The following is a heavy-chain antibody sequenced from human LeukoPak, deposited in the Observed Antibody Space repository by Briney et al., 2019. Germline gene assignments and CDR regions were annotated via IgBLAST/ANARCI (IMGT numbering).Heavy chain of an antibody. D-gene: IGHD1-26*01. CDR2: IKSKTDGGTT. CDR3: TTDSDTGIVGATYY. J-gene: IGHJ4*02. CDR1: GFTFSNAW. Sequence: PGGSLRLSCAASGFTFSNAWMNWVRQAPGKGLEWVGRIKSKTDGGTTDYAAPVKGRFTISRDDSKNTLYLQMNSLKTEDTAVYCCTTDSDTGIVGATYYWGQGTLVTVSA. V-gene: IGHV3-15*07.